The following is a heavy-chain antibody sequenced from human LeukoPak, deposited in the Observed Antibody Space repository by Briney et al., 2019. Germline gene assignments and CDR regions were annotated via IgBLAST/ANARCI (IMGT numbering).Heavy chain of an antibody. J-gene: IGHJ2*01. CDR1: GYTFNSYG. CDR2: ISAYNGNT. Sequence: ASVKVSCKASGYTFNSYGITWVRQAPGQGLEWMGWISAYNGNTNYAQKLQGRVTMTTDTSTSTAYMELRSLRSDDTAVYYCAREEGRYCSSTSCSPDWYFDLWGRGTLVTVSS. CDR3: AREEGRYCSSTSCSPDWYFDL. D-gene: IGHD2-2*01. V-gene: IGHV1-18*01.